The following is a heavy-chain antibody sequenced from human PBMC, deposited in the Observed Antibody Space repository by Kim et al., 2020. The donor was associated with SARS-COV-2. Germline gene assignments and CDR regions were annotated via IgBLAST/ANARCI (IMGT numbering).Heavy chain of an antibody. V-gene: IGHV4-39*01. CDR2: IHYSGNT. D-gene: IGHD3-10*01. J-gene: IGHJ3*02. CDR3: ARHKNELIRNAFDI. Sequence: SETLSLTCTVSGGSMNSTSYYWGWIRQPPGKGLEWIGNIHYSGNTFYNPSLKNRITMSVDTSKTHFSLRLSSVAASDTALYYCARHKNELIRNAFDIWGQGTVVIVST. CDR1: GGSMNSTSYY.